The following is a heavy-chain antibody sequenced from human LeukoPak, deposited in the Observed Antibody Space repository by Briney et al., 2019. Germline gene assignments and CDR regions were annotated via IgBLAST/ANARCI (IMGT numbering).Heavy chain of an antibody. D-gene: IGHD3-10*01. CDR3: ARGRNPRYYYGSGSYNWFDP. J-gene: IGHJ5*02. Sequence: KPSETLSLTCTVSGGSISSYYWSWIRQPPGKGLEWIGYIYYSGSTNCNPSLKSRVTISVDTSKNQFSLKLSSVTAADTAVYYCARGRNPRYYYGSGSYNWFDPWGQGTLVTVSS. V-gene: IGHV4-59*01. CDR1: GGSISSYY. CDR2: IYYSGST.